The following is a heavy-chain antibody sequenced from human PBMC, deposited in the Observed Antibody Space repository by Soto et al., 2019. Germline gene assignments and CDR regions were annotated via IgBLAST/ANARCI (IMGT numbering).Heavy chain of an antibody. CDR3: ARDGNFYDTSGYYSH. Sequence: GGSLRLSCAASGFTFSSYWMNWVRQAPGKGLEWVANIKQDGREKYYVDSVKGRFTVSRDNAKKSLYLRMSSLRAEDSAVYYCARDGNFYDTSGYYSHWGQGTLVTVSS. V-gene: IGHV3-7*03. J-gene: IGHJ4*02. CDR1: GFTFSSYW. CDR2: IKQDGREK. D-gene: IGHD3-22*01.